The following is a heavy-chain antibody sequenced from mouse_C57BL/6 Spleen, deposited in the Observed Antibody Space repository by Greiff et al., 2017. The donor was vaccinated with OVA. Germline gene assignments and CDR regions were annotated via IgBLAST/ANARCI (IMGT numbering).Heavy chain of an antibody. CDR2: IDPENGDT. J-gene: IGHJ2*01. CDR3: TSPYGSTNYFDY. CDR1: GFNIKDDY. V-gene: IGHV14-4*01. Sequence: EVQLQQSGAELVRPGASVKLSCTASGFNIKDDYMHWVKQRPEQGLEWIGWIDPENGDTEYASKFQGKATIPADTSANTAYLQLRSLTSEDTAVNYCTSPYGSTNYFDYWGQGTTLTVSS. D-gene: IGHD1-1*01.